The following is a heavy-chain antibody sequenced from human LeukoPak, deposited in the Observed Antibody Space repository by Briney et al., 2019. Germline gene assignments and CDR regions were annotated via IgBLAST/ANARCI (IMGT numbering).Heavy chain of an antibody. J-gene: IGHJ4*02. Sequence: PGGSLRLSCAASGFTFSSYSMNWVRQAPGKGLEWVSSISSSSGYIYYADSVKGRFTISRDNAKNSLYLQMNSLRAEDTAVYYCARVFSVVPAAMPSHPFDYWGQGTLVTVSS. CDR1: GFTFSSYS. CDR2: ISSSSGYI. CDR3: ARVFSVVPAAMPSHPFDY. V-gene: IGHV3-21*01. D-gene: IGHD2-2*01.